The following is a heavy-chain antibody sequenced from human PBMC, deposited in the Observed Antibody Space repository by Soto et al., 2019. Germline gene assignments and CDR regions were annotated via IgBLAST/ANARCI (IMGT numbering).Heavy chain of an antibody. CDR3: ARGRDWLIPYYFDY. J-gene: IGHJ4*02. Sequence: SETLSLTCTVSGGSMSTYYWSWIRQSPGKGLEWIGYIYYNGNTNYNPSLKSRVTISVATSKNQFSLKVPSVTAADTAVYFCARGRDWLIPYYFDYWGQGTLVTVSS. CDR1: GGSMSTYY. CDR2: IYYNGNT. D-gene: IGHD3-9*01. V-gene: IGHV4-59*01.